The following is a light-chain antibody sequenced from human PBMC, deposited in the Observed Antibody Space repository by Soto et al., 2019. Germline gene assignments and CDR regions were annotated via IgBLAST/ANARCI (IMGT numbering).Light chain of an antibody. CDR3: SSYTTISTYV. CDR1: SSDVGGYNY. J-gene: IGLJ1*01. CDR2: DVR. Sequence: SVLHQAASVSGSAGQSITITRNGTSSDVGGYNYVSWYQQHPGKAPKLMIYDVRNRPSGVSNRLSGSKSVNTASLTISGLQAEDEADYYCSSYTTISTYVFGTGTKVTVL. V-gene: IGLV2-14*01.